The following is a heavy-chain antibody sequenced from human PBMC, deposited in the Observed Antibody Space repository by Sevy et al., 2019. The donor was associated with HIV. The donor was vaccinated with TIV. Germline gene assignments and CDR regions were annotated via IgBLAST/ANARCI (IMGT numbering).Heavy chain of an antibody. CDR1: GFMFSSYA. D-gene: IGHD3-10*01. J-gene: IGHJ6*02. CDR3: YWDYGCRQFGSLFYLRKEG. V-gene: IGHV3-23*01. CDR2: IRGSGGST. Sequence: GGSLRLSCAASGFMFSSYAMSWVRQAPGKGLEWVSTIRGSGGSTYYADSVKGRLTISKDNSKNTLYLQMKSLRAGDTAVYYFYWDYGCRQFGSLFYLRKEGWGQGTTVTVSS.